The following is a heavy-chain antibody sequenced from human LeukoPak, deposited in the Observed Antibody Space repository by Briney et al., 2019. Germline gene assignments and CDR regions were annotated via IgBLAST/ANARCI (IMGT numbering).Heavy chain of an antibody. CDR3: AKDIEAVAGTYAFDI. D-gene: IGHD6-19*01. CDR1: GFTFDDYA. V-gene: IGHV3-9*01. J-gene: IGHJ3*02. Sequence: GGSLRLSCAASGFTFDDYAMHWVRQAPGKGLEGVSGISWNSGSIGYADSVKGRFTISRDNAKNSLYLQMNSLRAEDTALYYCAKDIEAVAGTYAFDIWGQGTMVTVSS. CDR2: ISWNSGSI.